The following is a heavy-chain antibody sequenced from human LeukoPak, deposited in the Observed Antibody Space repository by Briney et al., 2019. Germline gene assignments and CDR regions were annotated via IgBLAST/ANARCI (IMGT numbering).Heavy chain of an antibody. CDR1: GFTFSSYS. V-gene: IGHV3-48*01. CDR2: INSSSSTI. CDR3: ARAGRGGDGYKAFDY. D-gene: IGHD5-24*01. Sequence: GGSLRLSCAASGFTFSSYSMNWVRQAPGKGLEWVSYINSSSSTIYYADSVKGRFTIPRDNAKNSLYLQMNSLRAEDTAVYYCARAGRGGDGYKAFDYWGQGTLVTVSS. J-gene: IGHJ4*02.